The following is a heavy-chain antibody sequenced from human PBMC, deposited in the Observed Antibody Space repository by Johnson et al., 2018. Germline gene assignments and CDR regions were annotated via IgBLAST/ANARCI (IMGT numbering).Heavy chain of an antibody. CDR1: GFTFSSYS. J-gene: IGHJ1*01. Sequence: EVQLVESGGGLVQPGGSLRLSCAASGFTFSSYSMNWVRQAPGKGLEWVGFIRSKSYGGTTESAASVKGRFTISRDESKSIAYLQKNSLKTEDTAVYYWSRPYDSSGYYPRYFQHWGQGTLVTVSS. D-gene: IGHD3-22*01. CDR3: SRPYDSSGYYPRYFQH. V-gene: IGHV3-49*04. CDR2: IRSKSYGGTT.